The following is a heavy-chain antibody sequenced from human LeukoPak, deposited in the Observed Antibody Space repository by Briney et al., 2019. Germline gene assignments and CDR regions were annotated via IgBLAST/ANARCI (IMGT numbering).Heavy chain of an antibody. J-gene: IGHJ3*02. V-gene: IGHV3-30*18. CDR3: AKDVCSSTSCPPSAFDI. CDR1: GFTLSNYG. D-gene: IGHD2-2*01. CDR2: ISYDGNNK. Sequence: GGSLRLSCAASGFTLSNYGMHWVRQAPGKGLEWVAVISYDGNNKYYADSVKGRFTISRDNSKNTLYLQMNSLRAEDTAVYYCAKDVCSSTSCPPSAFDIWGQGTMATVSS.